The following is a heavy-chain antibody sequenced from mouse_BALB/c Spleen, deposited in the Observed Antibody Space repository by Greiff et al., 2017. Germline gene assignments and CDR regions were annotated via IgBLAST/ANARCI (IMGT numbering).Heavy chain of an antibody. J-gene: IGHJ4*01. CDR1: GYSITSDYA. CDR2: ISYSGST. D-gene: IGHD4-1*01. Sequence: VQLKESGPGLVKPSQSLSLTCTVTGYSITSDYAWNWIRQFPGNKLEWMGYISYSGSTSYNPSLKSRISITRDTSKNQFFLQLNSVTTEDTATYYCARGGGTFRYAMDYWGQGTSVTVSS. V-gene: IGHV3-2*02. CDR3: ARGGGTFRYAMDY.